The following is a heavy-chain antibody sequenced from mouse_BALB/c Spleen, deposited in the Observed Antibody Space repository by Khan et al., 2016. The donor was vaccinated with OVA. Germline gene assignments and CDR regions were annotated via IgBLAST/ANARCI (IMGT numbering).Heavy chain of an antibody. CDR3: ARANYYGYYFDY. J-gene: IGHJ2*01. D-gene: IGHD1-1*01. CDR2: ISYSGVT. CDR1: GYSITSGYA. V-gene: IGHV3-2*02. Sequence: VQLKESGPGLVKPSQSLSLTCTVTGYSITSGYAWNWIRQFPENKLEWMGYISYSGVTSYTPSLKSRISITRDTSKNQFFLQLNSVTTEDTATYYCARANYYGYYFDYWGQGTTLTVSS.